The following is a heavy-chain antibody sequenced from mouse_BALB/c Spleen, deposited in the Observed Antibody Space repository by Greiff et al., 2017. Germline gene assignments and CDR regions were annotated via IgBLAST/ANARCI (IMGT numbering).Heavy chain of an antibody. CDR1: GFTFSSFG. D-gene: IGHD2-4*01. V-gene: IGHV5-17*02. J-gene: IGHJ3*01. CDR3: ALSTMITTPFAY. CDR2: ISSGSSTI. Sequence: EVQRVESGGGLVQPGGSRKLSCAASGFTFSSFGMHWVRQAPEKGLEWVAYISSGSSTIYYADTVKGRFTISRDNPKNTLFLQMTSLRSEDTAMYYCALSTMITTPFAYWGQGTLVTVSA.